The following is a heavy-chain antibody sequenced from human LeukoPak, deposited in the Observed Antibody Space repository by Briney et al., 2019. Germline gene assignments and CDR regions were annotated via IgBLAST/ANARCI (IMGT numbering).Heavy chain of an antibody. D-gene: IGHD3-3*01. CDR1: GGSFSGYY. CDR2: INHSGST. Sequence: SETLSLTCAVYGGSFSGYYWSWIRQPPGKGLEWIGEINHSGSTNYNPSLKSRVTISVDTSKNQFSLKLSSVTAADTAVYYCARSYYDFWSGYYTLYSDYWGQGTLVTVSS. J-gene: IGHJ4*02. V-gene: IGHV4-34*01. CDR3: ARSYYDFWSGYYTLYSDY.